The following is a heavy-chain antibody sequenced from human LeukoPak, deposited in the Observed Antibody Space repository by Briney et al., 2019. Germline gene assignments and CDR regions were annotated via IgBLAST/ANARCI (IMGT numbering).Heavy chain of an antibody. Sequence: GGSLRLSCEASGFTFSNYWMTWVRQAPGKGLEWVANIKQDGSDENYVDSVKGRFTISRDNGKNSLYLQMNSLRAEDTAVYYCARGDSDSDYWGQGTLVTVSS. CDR2: IKQDGSDE. CDR1: GFTFSNYW. V-gene: IGHV3-7*04. J-gene: IGHJ4*02. D-gene: IGHD3/OR15-3a*01. CDR3: ARGDSDSDY.